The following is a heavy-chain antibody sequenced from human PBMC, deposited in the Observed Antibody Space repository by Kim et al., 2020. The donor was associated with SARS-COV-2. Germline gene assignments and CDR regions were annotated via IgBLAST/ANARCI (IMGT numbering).Heavy chain of an antibody. CDR3: ARSSSWRYNWFDP. V-gene: IGHV4-39*01. D-gene: IGHD6-13*01. J-gene: IGHJ5*02. Sequence: YYDPSRKSRVTISVDTSKNQFSLKLGYVTAADTAVYYCARSSSWRYNWFDPWGQGTVVTVSS.